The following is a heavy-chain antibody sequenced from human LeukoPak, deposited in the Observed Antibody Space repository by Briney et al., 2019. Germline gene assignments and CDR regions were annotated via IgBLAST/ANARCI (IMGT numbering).Heavy chain of an antibody. CDR1: GFTFSSYA. Sequence: GGSLRLSCAASGFTFSSYAMSWVRQAPGKGLEWVSTISRSDGSTYYADSVKGRFTISRDNSKYTLYLQMNSLRAEDTAVYYCANTLRPGSWSHDFHHWGQGTLVTVSS. CDR3: ANTLRPGSWSHDFHH. CDR2: ISRSDGST. J-gene: IGHJ1*01. V-gene: IGHV3-23*01. D-gene: IGHD6-13*01.